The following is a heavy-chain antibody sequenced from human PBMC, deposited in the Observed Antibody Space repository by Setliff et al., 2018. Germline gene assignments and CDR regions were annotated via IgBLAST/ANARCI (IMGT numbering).Heavy chain of an antibody. V-gene: IGHV1-18*01. CDR1: GYSFGNYG. D-gene: IGHD3-22*01. J-gene: IGHJ4*02. Sequence: ASVKVSCKASGYSFGNYGMSWVRQAPGQGLEWMGWISAYNINTNYAKKFQGRVTMTTDTSANIAYMELRSLRSDDTAVYYCTTDQVVVVDYWGQGTLVTVSS. CDR3: TTDQVVVVDY. CDR2: ISAYNINT.